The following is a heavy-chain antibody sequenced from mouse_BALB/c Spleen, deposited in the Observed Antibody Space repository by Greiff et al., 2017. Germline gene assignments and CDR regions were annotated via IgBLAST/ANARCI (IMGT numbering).Heavy chain of an antibody. D-gene: IGHD2-14*01. CDR1: GFTFSSYT. CDR3: ASSYYRYDGGFAY. V-gene: IGHV5-6*03. Sequence: EVKVVESGGGLVQPGGSLKLSCAASGFTFSSYTMSWVRQTPEKRLEWVATISDGGSYTYYPDSVKGRFTISRDNAKNNLYLQMSSLKSEDTAMYYCASSYYRYDGGFAYWGQGTLVTVSA. J-gene: IGHJ3*01. CDR2: ISDGGSYT.